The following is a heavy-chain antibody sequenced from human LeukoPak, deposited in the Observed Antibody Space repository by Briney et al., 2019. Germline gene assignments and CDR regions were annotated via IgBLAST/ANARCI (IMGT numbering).Heavy chain of an antibody. CDR3: TRDDFSGSYCD. D-gene: IGHD1-26*01. V-gene: IGHV3-7*01. CDR1: GFPFSSYA. Sequence: PGGSLRLSCVVSGFPFSSYAMSWVRQAPGKGLEWVANIKGDGSETYYVDSVKGRFTISRDNTRNSLYLQMNSLRADDTATYYCTRDDFSGSYCDWGHGTLVTVSS. J-gene: IGHJ4*01. CDR2: IKGDGSET.